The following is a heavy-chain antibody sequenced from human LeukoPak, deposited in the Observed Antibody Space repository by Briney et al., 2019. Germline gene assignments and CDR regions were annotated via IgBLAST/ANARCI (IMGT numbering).Heavy chain of an antibody. J-gene: IGHJ4*02. CDR1: GFTFSGSA. CDR2: IRDKANSYAT. Sequence: GGSLRLSCAASGFTFSGSAIHWVRQASEKGLEWVGRIRDKANSYATAYIASVKGRFTISRDDSKNTAYLQMSSLKTEDTAVYYCTRWDCTTTSCYPFDYWGQGTLVTVSS. CDR3: TRWDCTTTSCYPFDY. D-gene: IGHD2-2*01. V-gene: IGHV3-73*01.